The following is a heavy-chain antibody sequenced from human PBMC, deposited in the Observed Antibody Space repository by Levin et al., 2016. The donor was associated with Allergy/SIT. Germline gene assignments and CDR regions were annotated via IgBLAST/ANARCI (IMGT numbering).Heavy chain of an antibody. J-gene: IGHJ6*02. CDR1: GFIVSSNY. V-gene: IGHV3-53*01. CDR2: IYSGGIT. D-gene: IGHD4-11*01. Sequence: GGSLRLSCAASGFIVSSNYMSWVRQAPGKGLEWVSVIYSGGITYYADSVKGRFTISRDNSKNTVYLQMNSLRAEDTAVYYCARGKLTTALYYYYGMDVWGQGTTVTVSS. CDR3: ARGKLTTALYYYYGMDV.